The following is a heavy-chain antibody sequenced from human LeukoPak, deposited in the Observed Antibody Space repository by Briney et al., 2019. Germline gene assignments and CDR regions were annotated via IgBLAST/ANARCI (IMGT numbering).Heavy chain of an antibody. D-gene: IGHD3-3*01. V-gene: IGHV3-23*01. Sequence: GGSLRLSCAASGFTFSSYVMSWVRQAPGKGLGWVSTISGSGGSTYYADSVKGRFTISRDNSKNTLYLQMNSLRAEDTAVYYCAKDYDFWSGYYTPGAYFDYWGQGTLVTVSS. CDR2: ISGSGGST. CDR1: GFTFSSYV. CDR3: AKDYDFWSGYYTPGAYFDY. J-gene: IGHJ4*02.